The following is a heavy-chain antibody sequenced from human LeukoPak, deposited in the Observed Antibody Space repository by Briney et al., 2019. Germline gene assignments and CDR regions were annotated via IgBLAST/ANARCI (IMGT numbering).Heavy chain of an antibody. CDR2: INHSGST. J-gene: IGHJ4*02. D-gene: IGHD2-2*02. CDR3: ARGGRYCSSTSCYKRKDFVY. CDR1: GGSFSGYY. Sequence: SETLSLTCAVYGGSFSGYYWSWIRQPPGKGLEWIGEINHSGSTNYNPSLKSRVTISVDTSKNQFSLKLSSVTAADTAVYYCARGGRYCSSTSCYKRKDFVYWGQGTLVTVSS. V-gene: IGHV4-34*01.